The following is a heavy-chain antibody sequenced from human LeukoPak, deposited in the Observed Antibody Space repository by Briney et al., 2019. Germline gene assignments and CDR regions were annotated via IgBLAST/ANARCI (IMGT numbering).Heavy chain of an antibody. CDR3: ARARVGASDY. CDR2: IYYSGST. CDR1: GGSISSGGYY. Sequence: SETLSLTCTVSGGSISSGGYYWSWIRQHPGKGLEWIGYIYYSGSTYYNPSLKSRVTISVDTSKNQFSLKLSSVTAADTAVYYCARARVGASDYWGQGTLVTVSS. V-gene: IGHV4-31*03. D-gene: IGHD1-26*01. J-gene: IGHJ4*02.